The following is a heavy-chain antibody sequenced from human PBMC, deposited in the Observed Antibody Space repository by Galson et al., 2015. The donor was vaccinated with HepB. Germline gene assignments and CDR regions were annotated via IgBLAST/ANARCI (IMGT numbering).Heavy chain of an antibody. CDR2: IYPGDFDT. CDR3: ARLYYDFWSGWDAFNI. D-gene: IGHD3-3*01. CDR1: GNSFTSNW. Sequence: QSGAEVKKPGESLKISCKGSGNSFTSNWIGWVRQMPGKGLEWMGIIYPGDFDTRYGPSFQGQVTISADKSISAAYLQWSSLKASDTAMYYCARLYYDFWSGWDAFNIWGQGTMVTVSS. J-gene: IGHJ3*02. V-gene: IGHV5-51*01.